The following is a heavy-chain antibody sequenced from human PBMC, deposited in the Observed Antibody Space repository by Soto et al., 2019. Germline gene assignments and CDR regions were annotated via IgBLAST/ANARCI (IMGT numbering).Heavy chain of an antibody. V-gene: IGHV4-39*01. D-gene: IGHD4-17*01. CDR3: ARHLESTVTAPFDS. J-gene: IGHJ4*02. CDR2: IYYSGYS. Sequence: QLQLQESGPGLVKPSETLSLTCTVSGGSISSGDNYWGWVRQPPGKGLEWIGSIYYSGYSYQNPSLESRVTISVDTSKNQCSLKLSSVTATDTAVYYCARHLESTVTAPFDSWGQGTLVTVSS. CDR1: GGSISSGDNY.